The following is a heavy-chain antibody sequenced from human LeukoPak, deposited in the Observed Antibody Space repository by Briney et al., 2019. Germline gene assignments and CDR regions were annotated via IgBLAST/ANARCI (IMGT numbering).Heavy chain of an antibody. D-gene: IGHD4-17*01. J-gene: IGHJ4*02. CDR2: IIPILGIA. CDR1: GYTFTGYY. V-gene: IGHV1-69*04. Sequence: GASVKVSCKASGYTFTGYYIHWVRQAPGQGLEWMGRIIPILGIANYAQKFQGRVTITADKSTSTAYMELSSLRSEDTAVYYCAREHTVTRGIDYWGQGTLVTVSS. CDR3: AREHTVTRGIDY.